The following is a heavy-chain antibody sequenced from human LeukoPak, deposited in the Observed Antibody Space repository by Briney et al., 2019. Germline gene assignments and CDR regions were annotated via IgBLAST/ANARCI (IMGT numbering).Heavy chain of an antibody. Sequence: KPSQTLSLTCTVSGGSISSDGYYWSWIRQHPGKGLEWIGYIYYSGDTYYNPSLKSRITISADTSKNQFFLNLSSVTAADTAVYYYTRGSVTPVPGFDYWGQGTLVTVSS. CDR3: TRGSVTPVPGFDY. V-gene: IGHV4-31*03. J-gene: IGHJ4*02. D-gene: IGHD4-17*01. CDR1: GGSISSDGYY. CDR2: IYYSGDT.